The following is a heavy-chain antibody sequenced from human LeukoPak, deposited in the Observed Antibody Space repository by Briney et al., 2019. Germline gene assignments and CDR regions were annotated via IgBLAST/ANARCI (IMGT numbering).Heavy chain of an antibody. Sequence: GGSLRLSCAASGFTFSSYSMNWVRQAPGKGLEWVSVIYSGGSTYYADSVKGRFTISRDNSKNTLYLQMNSLRAEDTAVYYCARDTFYGDYAPHFDYWGQGTLVTVSS. CDR1: GFTFSSYS. V-gene: IGHV3-66*02. J-gene: IGHJ4*02. CDR3: ARDTFYGDYAPHFDY. CDR2: IYSGGST. D-gene: IGHD4-17*01.